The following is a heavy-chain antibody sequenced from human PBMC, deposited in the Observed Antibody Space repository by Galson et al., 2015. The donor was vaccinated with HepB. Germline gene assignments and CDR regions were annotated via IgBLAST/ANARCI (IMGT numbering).Heavy chain of an antibody. V-gene: IGHV3-30*03. J-gene: IGHJ4*02. CDR2: ISFDGSRK. CDR1: GFTFNTYG. Sequence: SLRLSCAASGFTFNTYGMHWVRQAPGKGLEWVAFISFDGSRKYYIDSVKGRFTISRDNPKNTIYLQINSLRVEDTAVYYCARVEGYYDRNGYYYYYFDYRGQGTLVTVSS. D-gene: IGHD3-22*01. CDR3: ARVEGYYDRNGYYYYYFDY.